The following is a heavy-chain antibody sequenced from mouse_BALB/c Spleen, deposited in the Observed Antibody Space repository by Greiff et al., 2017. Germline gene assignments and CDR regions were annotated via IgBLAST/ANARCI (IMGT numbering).Heavy chain of an antibody. CDR2: IDPFNGGT. V-gene: IGHV1S135*01. J-gene: IGHJ4*01. CDR3: ARKATVGDCAMDY. Sequence: VQLQQSGPELMKPGASVKISCKASGYSFTSYYMHWVKQSHGKSLEWIGYIDPFNGGTSYNQKFKGKATLTADKSSSTAYMHLSSLTSEDSAVYYCARKATVGDCAMDYWGQGTSVTVSA. D-gene: IGHD1-1*01. CDR1: GYSFTSYY.